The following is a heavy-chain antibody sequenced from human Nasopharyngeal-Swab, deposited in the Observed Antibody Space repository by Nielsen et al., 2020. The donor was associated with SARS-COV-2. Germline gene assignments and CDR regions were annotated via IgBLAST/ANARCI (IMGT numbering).Heavy chain of an antibody. D-gene: IGHD3-10*01. CDR3: ARIWGYYYGSGSYYYFDY. Sequence: RQAPGKALEWLAHIFSNDEKSYSTSLKNRLTIPKDTSKSQVVLTMTNMDPVDTATYYCARIWGYYYGSGSYYYFDYWGQGTLVTVSS. J-gene: IGHJ4*02. V-gene: IGHV2-26*01. CDR2: IFSNDEK.